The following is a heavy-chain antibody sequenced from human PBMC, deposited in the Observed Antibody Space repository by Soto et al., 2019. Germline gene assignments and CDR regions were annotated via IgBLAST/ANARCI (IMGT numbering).Heavy chain of an antibody. CDR3: TSYRADMVTYYYYGMDV. V-gene: IGHV3-73*02. CDR2: IRSKANSYAT. J-gene: IGHJ6*02. D-gene: IGHD2-21*02. CDR1: GFTFSGSA. Sequence: EVQLVESGGGLVQPGGSLKLSCAASGFTFSGSAMHWVRQASGKGLEWVGRIRSKANSYATAYAASVKGRFTISRADSKHPAYLQMNGLKTEHTAVYYCTSYRADMVTYYYYGMDVWGQGTTVAVSS.